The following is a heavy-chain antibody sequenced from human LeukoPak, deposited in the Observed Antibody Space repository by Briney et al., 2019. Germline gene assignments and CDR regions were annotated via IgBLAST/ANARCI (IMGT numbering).Heavy chain of an antibody. CDR1: GYTFTSYY. J-gene: IGHJ6*03. Sequence: ASVKVSCKASGYTFTSYYMHWVRQAPGQGLEWMGIINPSGGSTSYAQKFQGRVTMTRDMSTSTVYMELSSLRSEDTAVYYCARDGSEMVRGAYYYYYMDVWGKGTTVTVSS. CDR3: ARDGSEMVRGAYYYYYMDV. V-gene: IGHV1-46*01. D-gene: IGHD3-10*01. CDR2: INPSGGST.